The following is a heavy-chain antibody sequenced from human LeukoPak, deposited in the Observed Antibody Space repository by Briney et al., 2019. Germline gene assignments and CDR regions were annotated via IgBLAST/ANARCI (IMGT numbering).Heavy chain of an antibody. CDR2: INPNSGGT. Sequence: AASVKVSRKASGYTFIDYYIHWVRQAPGQGLEWMGWINPNSGGTNYGQKFQGRVTMTRDTSISTAYMELSRLISDETAVYYCARIRYYYGSGSYSLGYWGQGTLVTVSS. D-gene: IGHD3-10*01. V-gene: IGHV1-2*02. CDR1: GYTFIDYY. CDR3: ARIRYYYGSGSYSLGY. J-gene: IGHJ4*02.